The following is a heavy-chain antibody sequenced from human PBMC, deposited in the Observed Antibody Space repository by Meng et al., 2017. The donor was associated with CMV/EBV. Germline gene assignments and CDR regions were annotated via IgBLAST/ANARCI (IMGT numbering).Heavy chain of an antibody. CDR2: IYYSGST. Sequence: QLQRQGPGPGLLKPSETLSLTCTVSGGSISSSSYYWGWIRQPPGKGLEWIGSIYYSGSTYYNPSLKSRVTISVDTSKNQFSLKLSSVTAADTAVYYCARDSAVAGVVDYWGQGTLVTVSS. V-gene: IGHV4-39*07. CDR1: GGSISSSSYY. J-gene: IGHJ4*02. D-gene: IGHD6-19*01. CDR3: ARDSAVAGVVDY.